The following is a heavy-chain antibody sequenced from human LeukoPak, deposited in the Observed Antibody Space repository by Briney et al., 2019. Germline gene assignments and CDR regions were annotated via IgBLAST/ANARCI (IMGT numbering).Heavy chain of an antibody. D-gene: IGHD2-8*01. CDR2: IYHSGTT. CDR1: GGSVSSSNW. V-gene: IGHV4-4*02. CDR3: ARNGGNTDFDY. J-gene: IGHJ4*02. Sequence: SETLSLTCAVSGGSVSSSNWWTWVRQPPGKGLEWIGEIYHSGTTNYNPSLKSRVTISVDKSKNQFSLKLSSVTAADTAVYFCARNGGNTDFDYWGQGTLVTVS.